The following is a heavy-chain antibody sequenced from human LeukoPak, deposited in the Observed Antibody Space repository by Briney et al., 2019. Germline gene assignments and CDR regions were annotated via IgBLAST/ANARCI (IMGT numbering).Heavy chain of an antibody. D-gene: IGHD3-22*01. CDR3: AILYDSSGHYPHDAFDI. CDR2: INAGNGNT. CDR1: GYTFTSYA. J-gene: IGHJ3*02. Sequence: ASVTVSCKASGYTFTSYAMHWVRQAPGQRLEWMGWINAGNGNTKYSQKFQGRVTITRDTSASTAYMELSSLRSEDTAVYYCAILYDSSGHYPHDAFDIWGQGTMVTVSS. V-gene: IGHV1-3*01.